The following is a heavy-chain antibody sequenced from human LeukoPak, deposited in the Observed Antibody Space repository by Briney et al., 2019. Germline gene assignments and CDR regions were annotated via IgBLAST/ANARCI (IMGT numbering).Heavy chain of an antibody. Sequence: TGGSLRLSCAASGFTVSSNYMSWVRQAPGKGLEWVSVIYSGGSTYYADSVKGRFTISRDNSKNTLYLQMNSLRAEDTAVYYCARGKMATITEDWFDPWGQGTLVTVSS. D-gene: IGHD5-24*01. V-gene: IGHV3-53*01. CDR2: IYSGGST. J-gene: IGHJ5*02. CDR3: ARGKMATITEDWFDP. CDR1: GFTVSSNY.